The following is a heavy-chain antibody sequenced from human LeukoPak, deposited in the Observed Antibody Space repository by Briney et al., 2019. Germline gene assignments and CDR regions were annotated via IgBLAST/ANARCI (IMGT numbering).Heavy chain of an antibody. CDR2: IFYSGST. CDR1: GGSISTSNYY. CDR3: VRVVWMDVVNTKGGWFDP. D-gene: IGHD5-12*01. V-gene: IGHV4-39*07. Sequence: PSETLSLTCTVSGGSISTSNYYWGWIRRPPGKGLEWIGNIFYSGSTYYNPSLKSRVTISDDTSKNQFSLRLNSVTAADTAVYYCVRVVWMDVVNTKGGWFDPWGQGTLVTVSS. J-gene: IGHJ5*02.